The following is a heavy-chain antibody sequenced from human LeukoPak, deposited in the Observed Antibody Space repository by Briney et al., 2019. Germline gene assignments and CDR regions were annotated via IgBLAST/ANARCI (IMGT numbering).Heavy chain of an antibody. CDR3: TRDLGLLWFGELSQPFDY. V-gene: IGHV3-49*04. CDR2: FRSIAYGGTT. Sequence: RSLSLSCTASGFTLGGYAMSWVRPAPGNGLAWVGFFRSIAYGGTTEYAASVKGRFTISRDDSKSIAYPQMNSLKTEDTAVYYCTRDLGLLWFGELSQPFDYWGQGTLVTVSS. D-gene: IGHD3-10*01. CDR1: GFTLGGYA. J-gene: IGHJ4*02.